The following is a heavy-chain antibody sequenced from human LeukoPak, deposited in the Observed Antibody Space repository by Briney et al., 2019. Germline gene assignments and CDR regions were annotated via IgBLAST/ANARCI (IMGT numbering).Heavy chain of an antibody. J-gene: IGHJ4*02. Sequence: SETLSLTCTVSGGSINSYSWSWIRQPPGKGLEWIGYIYYSGNTNYNPSLKSRVTMSVDTSKNQFSLKLSSVTAADTAVYYCARAPWGSHFDYWGQGTLVTVSS. D-gene: IGHD7-27*01. CDR1: GGSINSYS. CDR2: IYYSGNT. CDR3: ARAPWGSHFDY. V-gene: IGHV4-59*12.